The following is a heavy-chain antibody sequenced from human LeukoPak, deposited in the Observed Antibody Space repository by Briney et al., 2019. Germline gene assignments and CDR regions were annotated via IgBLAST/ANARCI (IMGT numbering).Heavy chain of an antibody. CDR3: ATSGYDTSPEY. Sequence: PSETLSLTCAVYGGSFSGYYWGWIRQPPGKGLEWIGEINHSGSTNYNPSLKSRVTISVDTSKNQFSLKLSSVTAADTAVYYCATSGYDTSPEYWGQGTLVTVSS. V-gene: IGHV4-34*01. CDR2: INHSGST. CDR1: GGSFSGYY. J-gene: IGHJ4*02. D-gene: IGHD5-12*01.